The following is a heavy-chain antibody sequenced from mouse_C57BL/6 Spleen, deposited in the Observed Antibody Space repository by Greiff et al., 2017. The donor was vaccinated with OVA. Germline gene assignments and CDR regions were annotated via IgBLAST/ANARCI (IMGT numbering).Heavy chain of an antibody. J-gene: IGHJ1*03. CDR3: ARGWPREHWYFEV. CDR1: GFTFSDYG. D-gene: IGHD2-3*01. Sequence: EVQRVESGGGLVKPGGSLKLSCAASGFTFSDYGMHWVRQAPEKGLEWVAYISSGSSTIYYADTVKGRFTISRDNAKNTLFLQMTSLRSEDTAMYYCARGWPREHWYFEVWGTGTTVTVSS. CDR2: ISSGSSTI. V-gene: IGHV5-17*01.